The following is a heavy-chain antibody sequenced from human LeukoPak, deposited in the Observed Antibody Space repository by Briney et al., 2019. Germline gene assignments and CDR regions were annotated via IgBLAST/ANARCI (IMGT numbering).Heavy chain of an antibody. V-gene: IGHV3-23*01. J-gene: IGHJ4*02. Sequence: GGSLRLSCAASGFTFSTYAMSWVRQAPGKGLEWVSSISGSGSSTSYADSVKGLFTISRDNSKNTLDLQVNSLRAEDTAIYYCAKGSLRLGELSSWTLDYWGQGTLVTVSS. CDR3: AKGSLRLGELSSWTLDY. D-gene: IGHD3-16*02. CDR1: GFTFSTYA. CDR2: ISGSGSST.